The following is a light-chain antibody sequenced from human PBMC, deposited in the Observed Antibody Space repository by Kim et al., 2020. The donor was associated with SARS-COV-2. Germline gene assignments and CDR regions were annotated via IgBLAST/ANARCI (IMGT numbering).Light chain of an antibody. Sequence: PGERVTLSCRASQSVESNYVAWYQQKPGQAPRLLIYGASSRATGIPDRFSGSGSGTDFTLTISRLEPEDFAVYYCQQYGTTPRTFGQGTKV. CDR2: GAS. V-gene: IGKV3-20*01. CDR3: QQYGTTPRT. J-gene: IGKJ1*01. CDR1: QSVESNY.